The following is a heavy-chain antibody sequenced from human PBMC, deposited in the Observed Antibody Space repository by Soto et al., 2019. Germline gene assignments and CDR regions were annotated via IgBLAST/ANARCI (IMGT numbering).Heavy chain of an antibody. V-gene: IGHV1-69*02. CDR3: ASYCSGGSCYSYPYYYYYMDV. D-gene: IGHD2-15*01. CDR1: GGTFSSYT. Sequence: ASVKVSCKASGGTFSSYTISWVRQAPGQGLEWMGRIIPILGIANYAQKFQGRVTITADKSTSTAYMELSSLRSEDTAVYYCASYCSGGSCYSYPYYYYYMDVWGKGTTVTISS. J-gene: IGHJ6*03. CDR2: IIPILGIA.